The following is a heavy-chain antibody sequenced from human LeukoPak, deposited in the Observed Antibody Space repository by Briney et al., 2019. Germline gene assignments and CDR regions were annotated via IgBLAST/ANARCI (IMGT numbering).Heavy chain of an antibody. CDR3: ATVDYGVTGGFDY. V-gene: IGHV1-24*01. J-gene: IGHJ4*02. Sequence: ASVKVSCKVSGYTLTELSMHWVRQAPGKGLEWMGGFDPEDGETIYAQKFQGRVTMTEDTSTDTAYMELSSLRSEDTAVYYCATVDYGVTGGFDYWAREPWSPSPQ. D-gene: IGHD4-17*01. CDR2: FDPEDGET. CDR1: GYTLTELS.